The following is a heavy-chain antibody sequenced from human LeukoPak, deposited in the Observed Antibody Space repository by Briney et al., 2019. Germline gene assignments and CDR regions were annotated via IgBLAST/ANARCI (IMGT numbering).Heavy chain of an antibody. CDR3: ATASPVVGADAFDI. D-gene: IGHD1-26*01. V-gene: IGHV1-18*01. CDR1: GYTFTSYG. J-gene: IGHJ3*02. Sequence: GASVKVSCKASGYTFTSYGISWVRQAPGQGLEWMGWISAYNGNTNYAQKFQGRVTMTEDTSTDTAYMELGSLRSEDTAVYYCATASPVVGADAFDIWGQGTMVTVSS. CDR2: ISAYNGNT.